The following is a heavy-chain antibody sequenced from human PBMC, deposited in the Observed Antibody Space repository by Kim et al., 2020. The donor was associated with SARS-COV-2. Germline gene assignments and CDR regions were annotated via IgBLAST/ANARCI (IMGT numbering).Heavy chain of an antibody. CDR3: ARDYSTMVRGVISY. D-gene: IGHD3-10*01. J-gene: IGHJ4*02. V-gene: IGHV3-21*01. Sequence: ADSVKGRFTISRDNAKNSLYLQMNSLRAEDTAVYYCARDYSTMVRGVISYWGQGTLVTVSS.